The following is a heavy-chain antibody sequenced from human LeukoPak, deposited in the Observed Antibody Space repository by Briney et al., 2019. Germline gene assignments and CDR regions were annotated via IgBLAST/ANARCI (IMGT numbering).Heavy chain of an antibody. D-gene: IGHD3-3*01. CDR3: ARDVDFWSGYSYYFDY. CDR2: TYYRSKWYN. CDR1: GDSVSSNSAA. J-gene: IGHJ4*02. V-gene: IGHV6-1*01. Sequence: SQTLSLTCAISGDSVSSNSAAWNWIRQSPSRGLEWLGRTYYRSKWYNDYAVSVKSRMTINPDTSKNQFSLQLNSVTPEDTAVYYCARDVDFWSGYSYYFDYWGQGTLVTVSS.